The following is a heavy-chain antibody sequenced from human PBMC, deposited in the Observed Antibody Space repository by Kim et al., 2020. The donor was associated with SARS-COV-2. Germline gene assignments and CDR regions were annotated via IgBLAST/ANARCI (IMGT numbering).Heavy chain of an antibody. V-gene: IGHV4-34*01. CDR2: INHSGST. Sequence: SETLSLTCAVYGGSFSGYYWSWIRQPPGKGLEWIGEINHSGSTNYNPSLKSRVTISVDTSKNQFSLKLSSVTAADTAVYYCARGPGWRSGWYLYWGQGTLVTVSS. D-gene: IGHD6-19*01. CDR1: GGSFSGYY. J-gene: IGHJ4*02. CDR3: ARGPGWRSGWYLY.